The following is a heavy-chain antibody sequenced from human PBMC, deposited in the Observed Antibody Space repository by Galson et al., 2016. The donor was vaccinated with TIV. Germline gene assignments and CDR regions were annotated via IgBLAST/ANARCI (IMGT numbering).Heavy chain of an antibody. J-gene: IGHJ6*02. CDR3: AKAQEPNYSNALYGMDV. V-gene: IGHV3-30*02. D-gene: IGHD4-11*01. CDR1: GFSFRRYG. CDR2: IAYDGSVK. Sequence: SLRLSCATSGFSFRRYGMYWVRQAPGKGLDWVALIAYDGSVKYYADSVRGRFTISRDNSKNTLFLQMNSLRLEDSAVYYCAKAQEPNYSNALYGMDVWGQETTVTVSS.